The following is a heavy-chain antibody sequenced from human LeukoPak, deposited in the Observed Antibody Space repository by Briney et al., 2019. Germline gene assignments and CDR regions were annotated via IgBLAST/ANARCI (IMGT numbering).Heavy chain of an antibody. V-gene: IGHV3-23*01. CDR3: AKWNADYYDSSGYYYLDY. D-gene: IGHD3-22*01. J-gene: IGHJ4*02. CDR1: GFTFSTYA. Sequence: GGSLRLSCAASGFTFSTYAMTWVRQAPGKGLEWVSTISGSGDSTYYADSVKGRFTISRDNSKNTLYLQMNSLRAEDTAVYYCAKWNADYYDSSGYYYLDYWGQGTLVTVSS. CDR2: ISGSGDST.